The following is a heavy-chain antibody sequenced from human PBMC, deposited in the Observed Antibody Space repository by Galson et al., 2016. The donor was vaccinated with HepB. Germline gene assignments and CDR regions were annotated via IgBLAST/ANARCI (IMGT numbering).Heavy chain of an antibody. CDR2: IVVGSGNT. CDR1: GFTFTSSA. Sequence: SVKVSCKASGFTFTSSAVQWVRQARGQRLEWIGWIVVGSGNTNYAQKFQERVTITRDMSTSTAYMELSSLRSEDTAVDYCAAVRGQDPIDYWGLGALVTVSS. CDR3: AAVRGQDPIDY. D-gene: IGHD3-10*01. J-gene: IGHJ4*02. V-gene: IGHV1-58*01.